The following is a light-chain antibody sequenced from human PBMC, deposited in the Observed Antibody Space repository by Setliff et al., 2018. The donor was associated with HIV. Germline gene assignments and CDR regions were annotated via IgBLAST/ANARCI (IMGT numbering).Light chain of an antibody. Sequence: QSVLTQPASVSGSPGQSITISCTGTSSDVGNYNYASWYQQHPGKAPKLMIYEVTYRPSGVSNRFSGSKSGNTASLTISGLQAEDEADYYCSSYTTNTTFVFGTGTKVTVL. V-gene: IGLV2-14*01. J-gene: IGLJ1*01. CDR2: EVT. CDR1: SSDVGNYNY. CDR3: SSYTTNTTFV.